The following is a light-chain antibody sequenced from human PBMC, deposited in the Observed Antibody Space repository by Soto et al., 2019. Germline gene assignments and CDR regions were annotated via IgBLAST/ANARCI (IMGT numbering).Light chain of an antibody. CDR2: KVS. V-gene: IGKV2-30*02. Sequence: DVVMTQSPLSLPVTLGQPASISCRSSQSLVHSDGNTYLNWFQQRPGQYSRRLIYKVSNRDSGVPDRFSGSGSSTDFTLTISRVAAEDVGLYFCMQATHWPPYTFGHGTKLEIK. J-gene: IGKJ2*01. CDR1: QSLVHSDGNTY. CDR3: MQATHWPPYT.